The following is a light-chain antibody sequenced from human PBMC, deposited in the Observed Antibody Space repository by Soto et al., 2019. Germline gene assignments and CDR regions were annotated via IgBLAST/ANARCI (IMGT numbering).Light chain of an antibody. J-gene: IGLJ7*01. CDR3: QSYDRSLSGVV. V-gene: IGLV1-40*01. CDR2: GNS. CDR1: SSNIGAGYD. Sequence: QSVLTQPPSVSGAPGQRVTISCTGSSSNIGAGYDVHWYQQLPGTAPKVLIYGNSNRPSGVPDRFSGSKSGTSASLAITGLQADDEADYYCQSYDRSLSGVVFGGGTQLTVL.